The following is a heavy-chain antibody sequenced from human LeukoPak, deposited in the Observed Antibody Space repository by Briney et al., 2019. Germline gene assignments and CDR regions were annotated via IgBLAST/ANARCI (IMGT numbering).Heavy chain of an antibody. D-gene: IGHD3-9*01. V-gene: IGHV4-31*03. CDR2: IYYSGST. CDR3: ARGGLKYYDILTGYDY. CDR1: GGSISSGGYY. Sequence: SETQSLTCTASGGSISSGGYYWSWIRQHPGKGLEWIGCIYYSGSTYYNPSLKSRVTISVDSSNNQFSLKLSSVTAADTAVYYCARGGLKYYDILTGYDYWGQGTLVTVSS. J-gene: IGHJ4*02.